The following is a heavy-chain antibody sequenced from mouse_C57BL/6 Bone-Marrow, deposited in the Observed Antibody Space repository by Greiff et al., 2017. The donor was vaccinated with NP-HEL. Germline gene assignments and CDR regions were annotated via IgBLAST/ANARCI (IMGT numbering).Heavy chain of an antibody. CDR1: GYAFTNYL. J-gene: IGHJ3*01. CDR2: INPGSGGT. Sequence: QVQLQQSGAELVRPGTSVKVSCKASGYAFTNYLIEWVKQRPGQGLEWIGVINPGSGGTNYNEKFKGKATLTADKSSSTAYMQLSSLTSEDSAVYFCARSRRLRLRQAWFAYWGQGTLVTVSA. CDR3: ARSRRLRLRQAWFAY. D-gene: IGHD3-2*02. V-gene: IGHV1-54*01.